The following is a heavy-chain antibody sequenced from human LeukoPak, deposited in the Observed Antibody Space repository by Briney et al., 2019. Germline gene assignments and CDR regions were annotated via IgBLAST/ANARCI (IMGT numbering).Heavy chain of an antibody. V-gene: IGHV3-23*01. Sequence: GGSLRLSCAASGFTFSSYAMSWVRHAPGKGLELVSAISGSGGSTYYADSVKGRFTISRDNSKNTLYLQMNSLRAEDTAVYYCAKTLTYYFDYWGQGTLVTVSS. D-gene: IGHD4-17*01. CDR3: AKTLTYYFDY. CDR2: ISGSGGST. J-gene: IGHJ4*02. CDR1: GFTFSSYA.